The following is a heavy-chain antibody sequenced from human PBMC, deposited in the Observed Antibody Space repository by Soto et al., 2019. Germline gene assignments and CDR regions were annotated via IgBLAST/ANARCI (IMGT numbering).Heavy chain of an antibody. V-gene: IGHV1-69*13. CDR1: GGTFSSYA. Sequence: ASVKVSCKASGGTFSSYAISWVRQAPGQGLEWMGGIIPIFGTANYAQKFQGRVTITADESTSTAYMELSSLRSEDTAVYYCARVRGVTTFQPFDYWGQGTLVTVSS. CDR2: IIPIFGTA. CDR3: ARVRGVTTFQPFDY. D-gene: IGHD4-17*01. J-gene: IGHJ4*02.